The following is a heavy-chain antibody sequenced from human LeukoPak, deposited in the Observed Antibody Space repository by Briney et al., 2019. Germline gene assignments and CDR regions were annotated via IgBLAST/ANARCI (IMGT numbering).Heavy chain of an antibody. CDR2: IIPILGIA. Sequence: SVKVSCKASGGTFSSYTISWVRQATGQGLEWMGRIIPILGIANYAQKFQGRVTITADKSTSTAYMELSSLRSEDTAVYYCASPRALYCSSTSCQTANGAFDIWGQGTMVTVSS. J-gene: IGHJ3*02. D-gene: IGHD2-2*01. CDR3: ASPRALYCSSTSCQTANGAFDI. V-gene: IGHV1-69*02. CDR1: GGTFSSYT.